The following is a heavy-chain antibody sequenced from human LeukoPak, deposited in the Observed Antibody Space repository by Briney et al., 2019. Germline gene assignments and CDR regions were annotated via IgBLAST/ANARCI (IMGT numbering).Heavy chain of an antibody. CDR2: IKEDGSAQ. CDR1: GFTFSRDW. J-gene: IGHJ4*02. CDR3: AKDGDGYHN. V-gene: IGHV3-7*01. Sequence: GGSLRLSCVASGFTFSRDWMSWVRQAPGKGLEWVANIKEDGSAQYYADSVKGRFTISRDNTKNSLYLQMNSLTAGDTAMYYCAKDGDGYHNWGQGAPVTVSS. D-gene: IGHD3-9*01.